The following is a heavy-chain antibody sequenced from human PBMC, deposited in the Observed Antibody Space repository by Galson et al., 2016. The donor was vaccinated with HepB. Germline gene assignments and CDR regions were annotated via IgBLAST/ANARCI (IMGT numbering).Heavy chain of an antibody. D-gene: IGHD2-15*01. V-gene: IGHV1-2*02. CDR2: INPDTGAS. J-gene: IGHJ3*01. CDR3: AREGDIVVPVSADDAFDL. CDR1: GYSLSDYN. Sequence: SVKVSCKASGYSLSDYNLHWVRQAPGQGLEWMGWINPDTGASNRTQRFQGRVFMASDTSISTAYLELRSLRSGDTATYYCAREGDIVVPVSADDAFDLWGQGTMVTV.